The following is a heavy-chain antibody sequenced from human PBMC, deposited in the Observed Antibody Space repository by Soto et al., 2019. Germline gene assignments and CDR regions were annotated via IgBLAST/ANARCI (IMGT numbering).Heavy chain of an antibody. J-gene: IGHJ4*02. Sequence: QLQLQESGPGLVKPSETLSLTCSVSDDSINSDKYYWGWIRQPTGQGLEWRGSIYYRGNDYHNPSLQTRVTISLDNSRSQSTKKLKSVIAADSAVYFSARLEGLATISYSVDFWGPGALVTVSS. CDR2: IYYRGND. CDR3: ARLEGLATISYSVDF. CDR1: DDSINSDKYY. V-gene: IGHV4-39*01. D-gene: IGHD2-15*01.